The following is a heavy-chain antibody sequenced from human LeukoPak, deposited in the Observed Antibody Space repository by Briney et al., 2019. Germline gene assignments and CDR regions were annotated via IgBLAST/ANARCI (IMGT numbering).Heavy chain of an antibody. V-gene: IGHV1-24*01. J-gene: IGHJ3*02. CDR1: GYTLTELS. Sequence: ASVKVPCKVSGYTLTELSMHWVRQAPGKGLEWMGGFDPEDGETIYAQKFQGRVTMTEDTSTDTAYMELSSLRSEDTAVYYCATYPHYDFWSGYYRLGGAFDIWGQGTMVTVSS. D-gene: IGHD3-3*01. CDR2: FDPEDGET. CDR3: ATYPHYDFWSGYYRLGGAFDI.